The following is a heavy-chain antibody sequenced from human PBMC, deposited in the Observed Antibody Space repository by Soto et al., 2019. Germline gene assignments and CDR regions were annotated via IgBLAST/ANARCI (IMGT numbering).Heavy chain of an antibody. V-gene: IGHV3-23*01. CDR2: ISGSGSNT. Sequence: EVQLLESGGGLVQPGGSLRLSCVPSGFTFSGSAMTWVRQAPGKGLEWVSTISGSGSNTYYADSVKGRFTISRDNSKNTLSLQLTSLRADDTALYFCARATRPSVRTSLVRYYWFDTWGQGTLVTVSA. D-gene: IGHD1-26*01. CDR3: ARATRPSVRTSLVRYYWFDT. J-gene: IGHJ5*02. CDR1: GFTFSGSA.